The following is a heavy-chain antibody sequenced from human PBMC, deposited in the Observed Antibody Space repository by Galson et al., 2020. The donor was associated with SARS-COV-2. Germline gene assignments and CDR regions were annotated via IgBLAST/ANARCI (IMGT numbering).Heavy chain of an antibody. CDR2: ISDGGHT. V-gene: IGHV3-23*01. CDR3: AKVYSSVWYVDY. Sequence: GESLKISCAASGFSFSNYAMTWVRQAPGKGLEWVSGISDGGHTYYTDSVKGRFTISRDNSKNTLYLQMNSLRADDTAIYYCAKVYSSVWYVDYWGQGTLVTVSS. J-gene: IGHJ4*02. D-gene: IGHD6-19*01. CDR1: GFSFSNYA.